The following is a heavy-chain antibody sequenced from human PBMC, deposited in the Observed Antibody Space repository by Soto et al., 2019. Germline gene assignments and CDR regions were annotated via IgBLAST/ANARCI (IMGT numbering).Heavy chain of an antibody. J-gene: IGHJ4*02. CDR2: IYYNDDR. D-gene: IGHD5-12*01. Sequence: KESGPTLVKPTQTLTLTCTFSGFSFTTAGVAVGWIRQTPGGALEWLTLIYYNDDRRFSPSLKTRLTITGDTSKTQVVLSLTNVDPGDTATYFCAHSDGGYEIIYFDFWGQGIPVTVSS. CDR1: GFSFTTAGVA. CDR3: AHSDGGYEIIYFDF. V-gene: IGHV2-5*01.